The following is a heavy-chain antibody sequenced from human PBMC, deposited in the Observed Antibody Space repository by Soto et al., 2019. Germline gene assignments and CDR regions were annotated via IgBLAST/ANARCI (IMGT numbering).Heavy chain of an antibody. Sequence: QVQVVQSGAEVKETESSVKVSCKASGDTFNRDVVSWVRQAPGQGLEWMGGIIPLFGTTNYAQKLQGRVTITADESTNTVYMELRNLRVDDTAVYYCASLRGVDVWGQGTAVTVSS. CDR3: ASLRGVDV. CDR1: GDTFNRDV. J-gene: IGHJ6*02. V-gene: IGHV1-69*01. CDR2: IIPLFGTT.